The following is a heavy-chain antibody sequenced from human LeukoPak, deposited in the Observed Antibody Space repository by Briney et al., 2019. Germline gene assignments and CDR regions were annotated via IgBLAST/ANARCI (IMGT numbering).Heavy chain of an antibody. J-gene: IGHJ4*02. CDR1: GFTFSSYE. D-gene: IGHD6-13*01. Sequence: PGGSLRPSCAASGFTFSSYEMNWVRQAPGKGLEWVSYISSSGSTIYYADSVKGRFTISRDNAKNSLYLQMNSLRAEDTAVYYCARDRGTAAHFDYWGQGTLVTVSS. V-gene: IGHV3-48*03. CDR2: ISSSGSTI. CDR3: ARDRGTAAHFDY.